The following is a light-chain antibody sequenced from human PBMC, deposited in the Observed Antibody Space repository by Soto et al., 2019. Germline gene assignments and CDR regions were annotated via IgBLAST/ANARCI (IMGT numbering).Light chain of an antibody. CDR2: GNS. Sequence: QPVLTQPPSVSGAPGQRVTISCTGSSSNIGAGYDVHWYQQLPGTAPKLLIYGNSNRPSGVPDRFPGSKSGTSASLAITGLQAEDEADYYCQSYDSSLSAFYVFGTGTKLTVL. CDR1: SSNIGAGYD. J-gene: IGLJ1*01. V-gene: IGLV1-40*01. CDR3: QSYDSSLSAFYV.